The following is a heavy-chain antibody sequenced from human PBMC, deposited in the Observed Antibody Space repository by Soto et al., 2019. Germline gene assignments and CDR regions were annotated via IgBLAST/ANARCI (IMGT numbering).Heavy chain of an antibody. V-gene: IGHV3-33*01. D-gene: IGHD6-13*01. Sequence: PGGSLRLSCTASGFTFSSNGMHWVRQAAGKGQEWVAVIWSDGSNKYYADSVKGRFTIFRDNSKSTLYLQMNGLRAEDTAVYYCARDGSNKPGFYYGMDVWGQGTTVTVSS. CDR2: IWSDGSNK. CDR1: GFTFSSNG. J-gene: IGHJ6*02. CDR3: ARDGSNKPGFYYGMDV.